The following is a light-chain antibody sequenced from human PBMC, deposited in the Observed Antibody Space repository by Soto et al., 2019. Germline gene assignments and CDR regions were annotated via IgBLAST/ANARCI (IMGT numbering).Light chain of an antibody. J-gene: IGKJ5*01. CDR2: GAS. V-gene: IGKV3-15*01. Sequence: EIVLTQSPATLSLSPGERATLSCRASQSVGSSLAWCQLKPGQTPRLLIYGASTRATGIPARFSGSGFETEFTLTISSLQSEDFGVYYCQQYDNWPPCTFGQGTRLEIK. CDR1: QSVGSS. CDR3: QQYDNWPPCT.